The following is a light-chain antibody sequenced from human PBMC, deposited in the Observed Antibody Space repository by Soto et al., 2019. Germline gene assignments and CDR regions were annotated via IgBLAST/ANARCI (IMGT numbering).Light chain of an antibody. CDR2: GAS. J-gene: IGKJ4*01. CDR1: QTISRY. CDR3: QQSYST. Sequence: DIQMTQSPSSLSASVGDRVTITCRASQTISRYLNWYQQKPGKAPKLLIYGASSLQTGVPSRFSGSGSGTDFTLTISSLQPEDVATYYCQQSYSTFGGGTKVEIK. V-gene: IGKV1-39*01.